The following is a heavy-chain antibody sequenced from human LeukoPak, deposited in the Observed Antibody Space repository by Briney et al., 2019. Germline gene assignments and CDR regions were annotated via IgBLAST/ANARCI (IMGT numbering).Heavy chain of an antibody. CDR1: GYIFTGYY. D-gene: IGHD5-12*01. Sequence: GASVKVSCKTSGYIFTGYYIHWVRQAPGQGLEWMGWINPNTGGTNYGQNFQGRVTITRDTSFSTAYMELSRLTSDDTAVYYCARDIVTTITGEYWGQGTLVTVSP. J-gene: IGHJ4*02. CDR3: ARDIVTTITGEY. CDR2: INPNTGGT. V-gene: IGHV1-2*02.